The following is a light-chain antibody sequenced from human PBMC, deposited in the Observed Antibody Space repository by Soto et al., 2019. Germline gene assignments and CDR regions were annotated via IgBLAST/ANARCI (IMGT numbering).Light chain of an antibody. J-gene: IGLJ1*01. CDR2: GNS. V-gene: IGLV1-40*01. CDR3: QSYDSSLSGYV. Sequence: QSVLTQPPSVSWAPGQRVTISCTWSSSNIGAGYDVHWYQQLPGTAPKLLIYGNSNRPSGVPDRFSGSKSGTSASLAITGLQAEDEADYYCQSYDSSLSGYVFGTGTKLTVL. CDR1: SSNIGAGYD.